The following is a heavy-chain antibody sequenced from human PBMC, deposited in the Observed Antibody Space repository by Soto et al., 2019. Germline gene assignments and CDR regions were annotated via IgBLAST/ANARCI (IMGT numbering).Heavy chain of an antibody. CDR3: ARCGGGACYFPFDY. CDR1: GFTFSTYS. J-gene: IGHJ4*02. V-gene: IGHV3-21*01. D-gene: IGHD2-21*02. CDR2: ISSSGSNI. Sequence: GGSLRLSCAASGFTFSTYSMNWVRQAPGKGLEWVSSISSSGSNIFYADSVKGRFTTSRDNAKNSLYLQMNSLRGEDTAVYHCARCGGGACYFPFDYWGQGALLTVSS.